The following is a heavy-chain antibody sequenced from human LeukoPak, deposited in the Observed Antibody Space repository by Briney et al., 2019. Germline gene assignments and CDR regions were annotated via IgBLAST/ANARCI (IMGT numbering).Heavy chain of an antibody. J-gene: IGHJ6*02. Sequence: GGPLRLSCAASGFTVSSNYMSWVRQAPGKGLEWVSVIYSGGSTYYADSVKGRFTISRDNSKNTLYLQMNSLRAEDTAVYYCASAEVTDYYYGMDVWGQGTTVTVSS. CDR1: GFTVSSNY. CDR2: IYSGGST. CDR3: ASAEVTDYYYGMDV. D-gene: IGHD5-18*01. V-gene: IGHV3-66*01.